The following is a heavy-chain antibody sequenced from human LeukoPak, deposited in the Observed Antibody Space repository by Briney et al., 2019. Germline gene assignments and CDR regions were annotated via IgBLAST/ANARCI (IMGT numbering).Heavy chain of an antibody. J-gene: IGHJ4*02. Sequence: PGGSLRLSCAASGFTFSNYWMHWVRQDPGKGLVWVSYINPDGSNTNYADSVKGRFPISRDNAKNALYLQMNSLRAEDTAVYYCAKDLHYGSADYWGQGTLVTVSS. D-gene: IGHD3-10*01. V-gene: IGHV3-74*01. CDR3: AKDLHYGSADY. CDR1: GFTFSNYW. CDR2: INPDGSNT.